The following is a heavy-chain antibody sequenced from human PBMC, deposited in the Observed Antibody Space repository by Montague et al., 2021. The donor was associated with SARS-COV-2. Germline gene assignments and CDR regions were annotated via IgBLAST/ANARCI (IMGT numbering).Heavy chain of an antibody. D-gene: IGHD3-3*01. V-gene: IGHV4-31*03. CDR1: GGSISSGGYY. J-gene: IGHJ4*02. Sequence: TLSLTCTVSGGSISSGGYYWSWLRQHPGKGLEWIGYIYYSGSTYYNPSLKSRVTISVDTSKNQFSLKLSSVTAADTAVYYCARGGTIFGVVTFLFDYWGQGTLVTVSS. CDR2: IYYSGST. CDR3: ARGGTIFGVVTFLFDY.